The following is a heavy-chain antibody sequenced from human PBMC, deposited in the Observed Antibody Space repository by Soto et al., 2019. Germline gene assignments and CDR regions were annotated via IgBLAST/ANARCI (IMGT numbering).Heavy chain of an antibody. J-gene: IGHJ5*02. CDR2: INHSGST. CDR1: GGSFSGYY. D-gene: IGHD3-3*01. Sequence: SETLSLTCAVYGGSFSGYYWSWIRQPPGKGLEWIGEINHSGSTNYNPSLKSRVTISVDTSKNQFSLKLSSVTAADTAVYYCARVNGRITIFGVVTLRFNWFDPWGQGTLVTVSS. CDR3: ARVNGRITIFGVVTLRFNWFDP. V-gene: IGHV4-34*01.